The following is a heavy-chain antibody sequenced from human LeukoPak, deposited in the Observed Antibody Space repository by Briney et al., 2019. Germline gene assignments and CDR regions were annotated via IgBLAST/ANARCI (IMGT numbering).Heavy chain of an antibody. CDR1: GFTFSSYW. CDR2: IKQDGSEK. V-gene: IGHV3-7*01. J-gene: IGHJ6*03. Sequence: QSGGSLRLSCAASGFTFSSYWMSWVRQAPGKGLEWVAIIKQDGSEKYYVDSVKGRFTISRDNAKNSLYLQMNSLRAEDTAVYYCARDSTNYYDSSGYYGDYYYYMDVWGKGTTVTVSS. D-gene: IGHD3-22*01. CDR3: ARDSTNYYDSSGYYGDYYYYMDV.